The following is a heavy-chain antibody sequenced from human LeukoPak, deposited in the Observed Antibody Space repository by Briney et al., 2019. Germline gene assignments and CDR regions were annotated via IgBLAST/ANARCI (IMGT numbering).Heavy chain of an antibody. J-gene: IGHJ4*02. CDR1: GGSISGDY. D-gene: IGHD5-18*01. CDR3: ARDGHMGTRD. CDR2: IYGTGSI. V-gene: IGHV4-4*07. Sequence: SETLSLTCTVSGGSISGDYWSWTRQPAGKGLEWLGRIYGTGSINYNPSLESRTTMSVDASRNQFSVRLTSVTAADTAVYYCARDGHMGTRDWGQGALVTVSS.